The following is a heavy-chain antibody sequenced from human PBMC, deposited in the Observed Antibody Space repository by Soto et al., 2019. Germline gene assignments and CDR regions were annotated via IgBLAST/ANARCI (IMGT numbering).Heavy chain of an antibody. V-gene: IGHV1-3*05. D-gene: IGHD4-17*01. Sequence: VQLVQSGAEERKPGASVKISCKPSGYTFTSYGFHWVRQAPGQRPEWMGWINAGNGNIKYSHKFQGRVTVTWDTCATTAYMELSSLRSEDKAVYYSARQGWDYGIDHWRQGSLVTVSS. CDR2: INAGNGNI. CDR3: ARQGWDYGIDH. CDR1: GYTFTSYG. J-gene: IGHJ4*02.